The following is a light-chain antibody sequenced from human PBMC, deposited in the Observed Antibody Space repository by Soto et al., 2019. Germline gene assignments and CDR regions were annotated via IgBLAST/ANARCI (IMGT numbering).Light chain of an antibody. J-gene: IGKJ1*01. Sequence: IGLTQSPGTLSLSPGERATLSCRASQSVSNNYLAWYQQKPGQAPRLLIYGASNRATGIPDRFSGSGSGTDFTLTISRLEPEDFAVYYCQQYGSSGTFAQGTKVDIK. CDR2: GAS. CDR1: QSVSNNY. CDR3: QQYGSSGT. V-gene: IGKV3-20*01.